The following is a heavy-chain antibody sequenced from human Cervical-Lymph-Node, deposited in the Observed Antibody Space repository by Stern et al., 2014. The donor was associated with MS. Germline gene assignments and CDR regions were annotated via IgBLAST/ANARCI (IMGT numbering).Heavy chain of an antibody. CDR3: ARGVVSNRAAATLHNLFDP. Sequence: QVQLVESGAEVKKPGASVNVSCMASGGTFSSSYAIPWLRPPPQQRVQWMGRIIPYLGLRHYAQKFQGRVTITADTSTSTAYMELSSLRSEDTAVYYCARGVVSNRAAATLHNLFDPWGQGTLVTVSS. CDR1: GGTFSSSYA. J-gene: IGHJ5*02. D-gene: IGHD2-15*01. CDR2: IIPYLGLR. V-gene: IGHV1-69*09.